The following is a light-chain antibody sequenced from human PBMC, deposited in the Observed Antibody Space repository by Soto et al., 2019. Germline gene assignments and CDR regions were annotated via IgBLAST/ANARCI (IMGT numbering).Light chain of an antibody. CDR1: SSDVGGYNY. CDR3: SSYAGSSNLV. J-gene: IGLJ2*01. Sequence: QSALTQPPSASGSPGQSVSISCTGTSSDVGGYNYVSWYQQHPGKAPKLMIYEVNQRPSGVPDRFSGSKSDNTASLTVSRLQAEDEAEYYCSSYAGSSNLVFGGGTKLTVL. CDR2: EVN. V-gene: IGLV2-8*01.